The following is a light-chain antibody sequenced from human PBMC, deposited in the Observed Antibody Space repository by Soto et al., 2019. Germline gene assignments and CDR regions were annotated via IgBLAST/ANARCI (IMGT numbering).Light chain of an antibody. V-gene: IGLV2-8*01. CDR1: SSDVGGYNY. Sequence: QSALTQPPSASGSPGQSVTISCTGTSSDVGGYNYVSWYQQHPGKAPKLMIYEVSNRPSGVPDRFSGSKSGNTASLTVSGLRAEDEADYYCSSYSGSNNIVVFGGGTQLTVL. CDR2: EVS. CDR3: SSYSGSNNIVV. J-gene: IGLJ2*01.